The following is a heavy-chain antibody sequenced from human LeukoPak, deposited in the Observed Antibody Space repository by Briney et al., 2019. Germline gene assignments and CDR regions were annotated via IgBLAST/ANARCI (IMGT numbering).Heavy chain of an antibody. CDR1: GGSITSGSYY. CDR2: IYDSEST. D-gene: IGHD5-18*01. CDR3: ARGRLWYFDY. V-gene: IGHV4-61*01. Sequence: ASETLSLTCTVSGGSITSGSYYWGWIRQPPGEALEWIGYIYDSESTNYNPSLKSPVTMSVDTSKNQFSLKLSSVTAADTAIYYCARGRLWYFDYWGQGTLVTVSS. J-gene: IGHJ4*02.